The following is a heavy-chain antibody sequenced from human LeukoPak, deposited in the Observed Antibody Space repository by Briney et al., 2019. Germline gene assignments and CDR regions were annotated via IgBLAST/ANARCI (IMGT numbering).Heavy chain of an antibody. V-gene: IGHV4-59*01. D-gene: IGHD2-2*01. CDR2: IYYSGGT. CDR3: ARGGGAVVVPAALDY. J-gene: IGHJ4*02. Sequence: PSETLSLTCTVSGGSLSSYYWSWIRQPPGKGLEWIGYIYYSGGTNYNPSLKSRVTISVDTSKNQFSLKLSSVTAADTAVYYCARGGGAVVVPAALDYWGQGTLVTVSS. CDR1: GGSLSSYY.